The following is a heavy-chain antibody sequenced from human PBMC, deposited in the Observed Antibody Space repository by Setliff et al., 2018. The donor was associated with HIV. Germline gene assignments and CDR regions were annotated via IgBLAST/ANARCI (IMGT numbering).Heavy chain of an antibody. CDR2: ISPYNGNT. J-gene: IGHJ4*02. CDR1: GYTFTNFG. D-gene: IGHD3-9*01. CDR3: ARDHGILTGYYTDH. Sequence: ASVKVSCKASGYTFTNFGISWVRQAPGQGLEWMGWISPYNGNTKYAQKFQGRVTMTTDTSASTAYMELRSLRSDDTAAYYCARDHGILTGYYTDHWGQGTLVTVSS. V-gene: IGHV1-18*01.